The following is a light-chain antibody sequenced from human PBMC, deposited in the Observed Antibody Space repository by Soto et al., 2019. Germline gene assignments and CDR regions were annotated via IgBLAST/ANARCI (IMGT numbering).Light chain of an antibody. V-gene: IGKV3-15*01. Sequence: EIVMTQSPATLSVSPGERATLSCRASQSVSSNLAWYQQKPGQAPRLLIYGASTRATGIPARFSGSGSVTEFTLPTISLQSADFEVYYCQQYNNWPPWTFGQGTKVEI. CDR3: QQYNNWPPWT. J-gene: IGKJ1*01. CDR1: QSVSSN. CDR2: GAS.